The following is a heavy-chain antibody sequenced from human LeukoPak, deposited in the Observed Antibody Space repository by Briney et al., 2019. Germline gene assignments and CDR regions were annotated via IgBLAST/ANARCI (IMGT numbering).Heavy chain of an antibody. Sequence: GGSLRLSCAASGFTFSSYWMSWVRQPPGKGLEWVANIKQDGSEKYYVDSVKGRFTISRDNANNSLYLQMNSLEAEDTDVYYCAKDNEWYPGGAFDIWGQGTMVTVSS. J-gene: IGHJ3*02. CDR3: AKDNEWYPGGAFDI. D-gene: IGHD2-8*01. CDR2: IKQDGSEK. V-gene: IGHV3-7*03. CDR1: GFTFSSYW.